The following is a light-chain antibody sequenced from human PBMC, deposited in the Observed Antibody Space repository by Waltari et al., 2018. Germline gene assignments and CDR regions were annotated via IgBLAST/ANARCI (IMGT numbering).Light chain of an antibody. CDR3: QQRSNWPPIT. CDR2: NAS. Sequence: EIVLTQSPGTLSLSPGETATLSCRASHRVNEYVAWYQQKPAQAPRLLIYNASKRATGIPARCSGSGSATDFPLTISSLEPEDSAVYYCQQRSNWPPITFGQGTRLEIK. J-gene: IGKJ5*01. CDR1: HRVNEY. V-gene: IGKV3-11*01.